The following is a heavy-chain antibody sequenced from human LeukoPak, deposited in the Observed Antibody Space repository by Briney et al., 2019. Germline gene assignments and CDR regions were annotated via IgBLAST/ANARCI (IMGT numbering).Heavy chain of an antibody. J-gene: IGHJ4*02. CDR1: GFTFCNYW. CDR3: ARGGPDSSDYSSLFDY. Sequence: GGSLRLSCAASGFTFCNYWMSWVRQAPGKGLVWVSRINSDGSSRHYADSVKGRFTISRDNAKNTLHLQMTSLRAEDTAVYYCARGGPDSSDYSSLFDYWGRGILVTVSS. V-gene: IGHV3-74*01. CDR2: INSDGSSR. D-gene: IGHD3-22*01.